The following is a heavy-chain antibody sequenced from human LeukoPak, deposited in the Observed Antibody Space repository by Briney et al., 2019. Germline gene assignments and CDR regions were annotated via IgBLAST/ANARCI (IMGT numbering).Heavy chain of an antibody. V-gene: IGHV4-61*05. CDR1: GGSISTSNYY. Sequence: KTSETLSLTCTVSGGSISTSNYYWGWIRQPPGKGLEWIGYIYYSGSTNYNPSLKSRVTISVDTSKNQFSLKLSSVTAADTAVYYCARGSFGVDPYDYYYYYMDVWGKGTTVTVSS. J-gene: IGHJ6*03. D-gene: IGHD3-3*01. CDR3: ARGSFGVDPYDYYYYYMDV. CDR2: IYYSGST.